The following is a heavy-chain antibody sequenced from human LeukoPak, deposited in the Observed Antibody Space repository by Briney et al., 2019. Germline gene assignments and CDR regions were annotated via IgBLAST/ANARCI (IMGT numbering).Heavy chain of an antibody. Sequence: SETLSLTCTVSGGSVSSGSYYWSCIRQPPGKGLEWIGYIYYSGSTNYNPSLKSRVTISVDTSKNQFSLKLSSVTAADTAVYYCASGYYYGSGSYGYYYGMDVWGQGTTVTVSS. CDR2: IYYSGST. D-gene: IGHD3-10*01. CDR3: ASGYYYGSGSYGYYYGMDV. CDR1: GGSVSSGSYY. J-gene: IGHJ6*02. V-gene: IGHV4-61*01.